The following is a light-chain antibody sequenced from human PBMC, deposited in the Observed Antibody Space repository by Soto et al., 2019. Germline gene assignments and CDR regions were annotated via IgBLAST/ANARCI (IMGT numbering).Light chain of an antibody. CDR3: QQSGSSPRT. CDR1: QSVSSNY. J-gene: IGKJ1*01. Sequence: EIVLTQSPGTLSLSPGERATLSCRASQSVSSNYLAWYQQKPGQAPRLLIYSASTRATGIPDRFSGSGSGTDFTLTISRLEPEDFAVYYCQQSGSSPRTFGQGTKVEVK. CDR2: SAS. V-gene: IGKV3-20*01.